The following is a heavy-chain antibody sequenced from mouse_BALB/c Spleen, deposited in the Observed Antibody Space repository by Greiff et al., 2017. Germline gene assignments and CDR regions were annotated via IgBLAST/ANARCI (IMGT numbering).Heavy chain of an antibody. Sequence: VQLQQSGAELVRPGSSVKISCKASGYAFSSYWMNWVKQRPGQGLEWIGQIYPGDGDTNYNGKFKGKATLTADKSSSTAYMQLSSLTSEDSAVYFCARSRYGNYVRYFDVWGAGTTVTVSS. J-gene: IGHJ1*01. CDR2: IYPGDGDT. D-gene: IGHD2-10*02. CDR1: GYAFSSYW. CDR3: ARSRYGNYVRYFDV. V-gene: IGHV1-80*01.